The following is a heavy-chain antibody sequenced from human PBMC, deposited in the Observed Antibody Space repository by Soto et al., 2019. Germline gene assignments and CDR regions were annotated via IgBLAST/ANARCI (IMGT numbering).Heavy chain of an antibody. Sequence: PSETLSLTCAVYGGSFSGYYWSWIRQPPGKGLEWIGEINHSGSTNYNPSLKSRVTISVDTSKNQFSLKLSSVTAADTAVYYCASRPHSIAVAVVGMDVWGQGTTVTVSS. J-gene: IGHJ6*02. CDR2: INHSGST. CDR3: ASRPHSIAVAVVGMDV. D-gene: IGHD6-19*01. V-gene: IGHV4-34*01. CDR1: GGSFSGYY.